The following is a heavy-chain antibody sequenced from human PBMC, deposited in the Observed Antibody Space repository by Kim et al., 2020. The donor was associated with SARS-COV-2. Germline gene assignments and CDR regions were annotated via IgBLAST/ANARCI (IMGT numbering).Heavy chain of an antibody. CDR2: INHSGST. CDR3: VRGKGYCSSTSCPYFDY. V-gene: IGHV4-34*01. D-gene: IGHD2-2*01. Sequence: SETLSLTCAVYGGSFSGYYWSWIRQPPGKGLEWIGEINHSGSTNYNPSLKSRVTISVDTSKNQFSLKLSSVTAADTAVYYCVRGKGYCSSTSCPYFDYWGQGTLVTVSS. CDR1: GGSFSGYY. J-gene: IGHJ4*02.